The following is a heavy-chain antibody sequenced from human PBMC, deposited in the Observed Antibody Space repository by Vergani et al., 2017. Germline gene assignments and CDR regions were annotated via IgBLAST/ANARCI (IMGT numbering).Heavy chain of an antibody. CDR3: ASPKTGRGDY. CDR2: IKQDGSEK. J-gene: IGHJ4*02. V-gene: IGHV3-7*01. CDR1: GFTFSSYW. D-gene: IGHD7-27*01. Sequence: EVQLVESGGGLVQPGGSLRLSCAASGFTFSSYWMSWVRQAPGKGLEWVANIKQDGSEKYYVDSVKGRFTISRDNSKNTLYLEMSSLRAEDTAVYYCASPKTGRGDYWGQGTLVTVSS.